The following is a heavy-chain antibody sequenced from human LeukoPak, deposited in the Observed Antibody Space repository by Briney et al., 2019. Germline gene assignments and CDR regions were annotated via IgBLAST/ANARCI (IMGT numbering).Heavy chain of an antibody. V-gene: IGHV4-59*01. Sequence: SETLSLTCSVSGASIRSYYWNWIRQPPGKGLEWIGNIYNSGNTNYNPSLKSRVTISLDTSRDQFSLRLSSVTAADTAVYYCARASFITVTTLGWFDPWGQGTLVTVSS. J-gene: IGHJ5*02. D-gene: IGHD4-17*01. CDR1: GASIRSYY. CDR3: ARASFITVTTLGWFDP. CDR2: IYNSGNT.